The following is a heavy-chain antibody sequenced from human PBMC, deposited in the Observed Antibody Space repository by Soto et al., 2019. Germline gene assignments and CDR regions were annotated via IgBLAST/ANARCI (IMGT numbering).Heavy chain of an antibody. CDR3: PPLFGPFDY. Sequence: QVQLVESGGGVVQPGRSLRLSCAASGFTFSSYGMHWVRQAPGKGLEWVAVISYDGSNKYYADSVKGRFTISRDNSKNTLYLQMNSLTAERTALYYCPPLFGPFDYWGQGTLATVSS. CDR1: GFTFSSYG. D-gene: IGHD3-10*02. J-gene: IGHJ4*02. CDR2: ISYDGSNK. V-gene: IGHV3-30*03.